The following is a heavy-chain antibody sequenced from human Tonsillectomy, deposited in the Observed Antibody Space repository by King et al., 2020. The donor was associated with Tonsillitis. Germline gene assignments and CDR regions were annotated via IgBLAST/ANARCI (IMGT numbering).Heavy chain of an antibody. V-gene: IGHV3-30*18. CDR2: ISFDGSNT. Sequence: VQLVESGGGVVQPGRSLRISCAASGFTFSGFGMYWVRQAPGKGLEWVSFISFDGSNTDYADSVKGRFTISRDSSNDTLYLQMESLRAEDTAVYYCVKGLYYYGSGIYYRRRDAFDIWGQGTMVTVSS. D-gene: IGHD3-10*01. CDR1: GFTFSGFG. CDR3: VKGLYYYGSGIYYRRRDAFDI. J-gene: IGHJ3*02.